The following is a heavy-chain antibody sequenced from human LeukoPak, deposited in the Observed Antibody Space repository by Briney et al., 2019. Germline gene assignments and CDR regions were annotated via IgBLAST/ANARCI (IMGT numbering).Heavy chain of an antibody. D-gene: IGHD6-13*01. J-gene: IGHJ4*02. CDR2: ISYDGSIQ. V-gene: IGHV3-30-3*01. Sequence: PGGSLRLSCAASGFTFSSYAMSWVRQAPGKGLEWVAVISYDGSIQYYADSVKGRFTISRDNSKNTLYLQMHSLRAEDTAVYYCARTISSSWYYFDYWGQGTLVTVSS. CDR1: GFTFSSYA. CDR3: ARTISSSWYYFDY.